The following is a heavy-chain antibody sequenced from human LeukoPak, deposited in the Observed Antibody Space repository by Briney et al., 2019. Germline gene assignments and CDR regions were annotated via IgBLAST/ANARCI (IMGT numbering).Heavy chain of an antibody. CDR3: ARDRDTALDPFDY. CDR1: GGTFSSYA. J-gene: IGHJ4*02. D-gene: IGHD5-18*01. CDR2: ISTYNGNT. Sequence: ASVKVSCKASGGTFSSYAISWVRQAPGQGLEGMGGISTYNGNTNYAQKFQGRVTMTTATATSTVSMELRSLRSDDTAVYYCARDRDTALDPFDYWGQGSLVTVSS. V-gene: IGHV1-18*01.